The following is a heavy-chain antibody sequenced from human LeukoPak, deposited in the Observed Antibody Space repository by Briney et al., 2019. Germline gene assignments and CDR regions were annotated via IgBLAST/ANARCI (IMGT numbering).Heavy chain of an antibody. J-gene: IGHJ4*02. CDR1: GDSISSGEHC. Sequence: PSQTLSLTCTVSGDSISSGEHCWSWIRQLPGKGLESIGFIHHSGSTRHNPSLKNRVAISVDASKNQFALKLSSVTAADTAVHYCARGGNRFGGFYFDYWGQGILVTVSS. V-gene: IGHV4-31*03. CDR3: ARGGNRFGGFYFDY. D-gene: IGHD3-10*01. CDR2: IHHSGST.